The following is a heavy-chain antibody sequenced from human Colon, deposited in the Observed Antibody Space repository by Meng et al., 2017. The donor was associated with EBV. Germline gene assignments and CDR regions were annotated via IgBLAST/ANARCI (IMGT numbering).Heavy chain of an antibody. Sequence: QVRLAGSGPGVVKPSGTLSLTFAASGGSLSSRNWWSWVRQPPGKGLEWIGEIYHSGSTNYNPSLKSRVTISVDESKNQFSLRLSSVTAADTAVYYCARVGAYCGGDCYHPRWGQGTLVTVSS. CDR2: IYHSGST. J-gene: IGHJ4*02. CDR1: GGSLSSRNW. V-gene: IGHV4-4*02. D-gene: IGHD2-21*02. CDR3: ARVGAYCGGDCYHPR.